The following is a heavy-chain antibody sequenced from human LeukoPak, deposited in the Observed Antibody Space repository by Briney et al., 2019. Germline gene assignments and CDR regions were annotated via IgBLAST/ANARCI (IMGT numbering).Heavy chain of an antibody. CDR3: IVFGDSNH. D-gene: IGHD4-17*01. CDR1: GLPGSHNY. J-gene: IGHJ5*02. CDR2: IHTSGDT. V-gene: IGHV3-53*01. Sequence: SGGSLRLSCAASGLPGSHNYVSWVRQDPGKGLEWVSAIHTSGDTCYADSVKGRFTISRDTSKNTLYLQINSLRVEDTAVYYCIVFGDSNHWGQGTLVTVSS.